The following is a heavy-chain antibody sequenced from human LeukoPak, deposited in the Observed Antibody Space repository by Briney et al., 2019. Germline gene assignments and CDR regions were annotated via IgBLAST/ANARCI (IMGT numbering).Heavy chain of an antibody. J-gene: IGHJ5*02. CDR2: ISSSSSYI. V-gene: IGHV3-21*01. D-gene: IGHD3-16*01. Sequence: GGSLRLPCAASGFTFSSYSMNWVRQAPGKGLEWVSSISSSSSYIYYADSVKGRFTISRDNAKNSLYLQMNSLRVEDTAVYYCARDLGPYWFDPWGQGTLVTVSS. CDR1: GFTFSSYS. CDR3: ARDLGPYWFDP.